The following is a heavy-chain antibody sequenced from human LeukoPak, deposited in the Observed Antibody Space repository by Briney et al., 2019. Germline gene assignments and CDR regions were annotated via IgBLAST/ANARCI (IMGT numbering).Heavy chain of an antibody. D-gene: IGHD6-6*01. CDR1: GFTFSSSW. CDR3: ARDGPYSTSSTHPP. CDR2: IKQDGSEK. Sequence: GGSLRLSCAASGFTFSSSWLSWVRQAPGKGLEWVANIKQDGSEKYYVGSVKGRFTISRDNAKNSLYLQMDSLRAEDTAVYYCARDGPYSTSSTHPPWGQGTLVTVSS. J-gene: IGHJ5*02. V-gene: IGHV3-7*03.